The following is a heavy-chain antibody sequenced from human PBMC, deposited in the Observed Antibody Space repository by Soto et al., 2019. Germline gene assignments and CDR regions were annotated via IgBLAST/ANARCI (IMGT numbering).Heavy chain of an antibody. CDR3: ARERGQIDY. J-gene: IGHJ4*02. CDR1: GFTFSSYG. CDR2: IWHDGSNQ. Sequence: QVQLVESGGGVVQPGRSLRLSCAASGFTFSSYGMQWVRRAPGKGLEWVAVIWHDGSNQYYEDSVKGRFTISRDNSNNILYLQMISLRAEDTAVYYCARERGQIDYWGQGIQVTVSS. V-gene: IGHV3-33*01.